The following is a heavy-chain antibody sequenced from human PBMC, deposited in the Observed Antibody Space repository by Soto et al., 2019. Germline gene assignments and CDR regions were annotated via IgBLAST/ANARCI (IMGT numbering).Heavy chain of an antibody. D-gene: IGHD3-9*01. CDR2: IIPIFGTA. CDR1: GGTFSSYA. Sequence: SVKVSCKASGGTFSSYAISWVRQAPGQGLEWMGGIIPIFGTANYAQKFQGRVTMTTDTSTRTVYMELRDLSSDDTAVYYCAKDLGSGYRFDYWGQGTPVTVSS. J-gene: IGHJ4*02. CDR3: AKDLGSGYRFDY. V-gene: IGHV1-69*05.